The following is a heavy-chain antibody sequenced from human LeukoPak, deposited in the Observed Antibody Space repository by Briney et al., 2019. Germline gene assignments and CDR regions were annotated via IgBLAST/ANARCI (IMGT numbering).Heavy chain of an antibody. Sequence: GGSLRLSCAASDDIFSGFDLNWVRQAPGKGLEWIAHIGTSANAIYYADSVKGRFTISRDNARNSLYLQMDSLRVEDTAVYYCARDSVWFGELLNWGQGALVTVSS. CDR1: DDIFSGFD. D-gene: IGHD3-10*01. V-gene: IGHV3-48*03. CDR2: IGTSANAI. J-gene: IGHJ4*02. CDR3: ARDSVWFGELLN.